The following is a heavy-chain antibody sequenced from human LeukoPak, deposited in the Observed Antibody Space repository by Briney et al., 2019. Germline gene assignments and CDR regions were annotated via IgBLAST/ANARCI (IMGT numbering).Heavy chain of an antibody. D-gene: IGHD5-12*01. CDR1: GFTFSSFA. J-gene: IGHJ6*04. V-gene: IGHV3-30*04. CDR3: ARDGNSGYNSDYYYGMDA. Sequence: GRSLRLSCAASGFTFSSFAMRWVRQAPGKGLEWVAVISYDGTNKYYADSVKGRFTISRDNSKNTLFLQMNSLRAEDTAMYYCARDGNSGYNSDYYYGMDAGAKGPRSPSSQ. CDR2: ISYDGTNK.